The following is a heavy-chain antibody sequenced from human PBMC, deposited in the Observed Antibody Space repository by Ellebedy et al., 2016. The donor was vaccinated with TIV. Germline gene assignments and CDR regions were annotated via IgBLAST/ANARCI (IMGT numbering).Heavy chain of an antibody. CDR3: ATPASAVAGDWFDS. J-gene: IGHJ5*01. Sequence: PGGSLRLSCAASGFTLSGYWMHWVRQAPGKGLVWVLRINGDGGSTTYADFVKGRFTISRDNAKNTLFLQMNSLSAEDTAVYNCATPASAVAGDWFDSWGQGTLVTGSS. D-gene: IGHD6-19*01. V-gene: IGHV3-74*01. CDR2: INGDGGST. CDR1: GFTLSGYW.